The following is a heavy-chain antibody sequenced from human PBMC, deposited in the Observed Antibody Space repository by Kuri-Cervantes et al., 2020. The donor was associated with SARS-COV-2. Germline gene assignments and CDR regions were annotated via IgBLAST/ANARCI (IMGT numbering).Heavy chain of an antibody. CDR3: GRVSWLPLWRRYSDS. V-gene: IGHV4-61*09. Sequence: SQTLSLTCAVSGVPVTGGTYSWSWIRQPAGKGLEWIGYLDTSGTTTYNPSLKSRVTISLDTSKNHVSLRLTSATAADTAVYYCGRVSWLPLWRRYSDSWGQGTLVTVSS. J-gene: IGHJ4*02. D-gene: IGHD5-24*01. CDR2: LDTSGTT. CDR1: GVPVTGGTYS.